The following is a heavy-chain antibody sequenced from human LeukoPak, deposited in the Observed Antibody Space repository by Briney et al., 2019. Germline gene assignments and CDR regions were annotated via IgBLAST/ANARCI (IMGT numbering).Heavy chain of an antibody. CDR2: ITRKMEGGTT. D-gene: IGHD2-2*01. V-gene: IGHV3-15*01. J-gene: IGHJ4*02. Sequence: GGSLRLSCAASGFTFINAWMSWVRQAPGKRLEWGGRITRKMEGGTTDYAAPVKGTFTISRDDSKNTLYLQMNSLKTEDTAVYYCTTAAAADDYWGQGTLVTVSS. CDR1: GFTFINAW. CDR3: TTAAAADDY.